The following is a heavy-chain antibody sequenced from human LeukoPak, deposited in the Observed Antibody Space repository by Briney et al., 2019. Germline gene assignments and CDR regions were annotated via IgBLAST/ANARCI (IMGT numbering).Heavy chain of an antibody. CDR2: IYPDDSDT. J-gene: IGHJ2*01. D-gene: IGHD6-19*01. Sequence: GESLKISCKGSGYSFTGYWIGWVRQMPGKGLEWMGIIYPDDSDTRYSPSFQGQVTISADKSISTAYLQWSSLKASDTAMYYCVRTAVTGTKYFDLWGRGTLVTVSS. V-gene: IGHV5-51*01. CDR1: GYSFTGYW. CDR3: VRTAVTGTKYFDL.